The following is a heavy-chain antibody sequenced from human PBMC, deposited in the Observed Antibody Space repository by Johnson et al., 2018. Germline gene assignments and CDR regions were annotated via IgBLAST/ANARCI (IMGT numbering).Heavy chain of an antibody. J-gene: IGHJ6*03. Sequence: VQLVQSGGGLVQPGGSXRLSCAASGFPFRSYWMTWVRQAPGKGLEWVANIKTDGSGKYDVESVKGVFPLSRDNAKNSWDLQMNSLRAEDTAVYYCARVIDVETAILDYYYYYMDVWGKGTTVTVSS. V-gene: IGHV3-7*01. CDR1: GFPFRSYW. CDR2: IKTDGSGK. CDR3: ARVIDVETAILDYYYYYMDV. D-gene: IGHD5-18*01.